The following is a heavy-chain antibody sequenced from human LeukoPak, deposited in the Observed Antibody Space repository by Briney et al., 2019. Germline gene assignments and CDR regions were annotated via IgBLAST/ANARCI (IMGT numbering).Heavy chain of an antibody. CDR2: IKEDGSEE. Sequence: GGSLRLSCVVSGFTFSSYWMSWVRQAPGKGLEWVANIKEDGSEEYYVDSVKGRFIISRDNAKNSLYVQMNSLRAEDTAVYYCARELGRYCSGGSSYREYYFDYWGQGTLVTVSS. CDR1: GFTFSSYW. V-gene: IGHV3-7*01. CDR3: ARELGRYCSGGSSYREYYFDY. J-gene: IGHJ4*02. D-gene: IGHD2-15*01.